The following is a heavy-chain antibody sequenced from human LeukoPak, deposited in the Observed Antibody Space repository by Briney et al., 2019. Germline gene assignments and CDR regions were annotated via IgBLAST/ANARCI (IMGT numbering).Heavy chain of an antibody. D-gene: IGHD1-26*01. V-gene: IGHV4-61*02. CDR2: IYSSVTM. CDR3: ASGGSGSYSY. CDR1: GGSINSRSYY. J-gene: IGHJ4*02. Sequence: SETLPLTCTVSGGSINSRSYYWSWIRQPAGKGLEGIGRIYSSVTMNYNPSLKSRVTISLDTSKNQFSLKLSSVPAADTAVYYCASGGSGSYSYWGQGTLVTVSS.